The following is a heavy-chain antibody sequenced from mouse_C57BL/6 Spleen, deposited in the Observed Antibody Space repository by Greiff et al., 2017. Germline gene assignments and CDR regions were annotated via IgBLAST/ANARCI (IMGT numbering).Heavy chain of an antibody. J-gene: IGHJ2*01. Sequence: EVQLQESGAELVRPGASVKLSCTASGFNIKDDYMHWVKQRPEQGLEWIGWIEPENGDTEYASKFQGKATITADTSSNTAYLQLSSLTSEDTAVYYCTTGLEGFDYWGQGTTLTVSS. D-gene: IGHD3-3*01. CDR2: IEPENGDT. V-gene: IGHV14-4*01. CDR3: TTGLEGFDY. CDR1: GFNIKDDY.